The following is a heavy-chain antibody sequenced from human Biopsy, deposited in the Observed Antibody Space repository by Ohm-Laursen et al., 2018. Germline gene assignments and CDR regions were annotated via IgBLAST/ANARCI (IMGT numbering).Heavy chain of an antibody. D-gene: IGHD5-24*01. J-gene: IGHJ4*02. CDR2: IKQDVSER. CDR3: VRGPSGVATIG. CDR1: GFTFSNYW. Sequence: SLRLSCAASGFTFSNYWMSWVRQAPGKGLEWVANIKQDVSERFYVDSVKGRFTISRDNAKSSLYLQMNSLRDEDTALYYCVRGPSGVATIGRGQGTLVTVSS. V-gene: IGHV3-7*04.